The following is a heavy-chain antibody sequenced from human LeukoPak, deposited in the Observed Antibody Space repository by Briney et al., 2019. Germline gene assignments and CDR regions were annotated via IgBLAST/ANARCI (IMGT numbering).Heavy chain of an antibody. D-gene: IGHD2/OR15-2a*01. CDR2: IKEDGSLK. CDR1: GFTFSTYW. V-gene: IGHV3-7*01. CDR3: ARDYFKDY. J-gene: IGHJ4*02. Sequence: GGSLRLSCATSGFTFSTYWMTWVRQAPGKGLEWVANIKEDGSLKYYVDSVKGRFTISRDNAKNSLYLQMSSLRAEDTAMYYCARDYFKDYWGQGTLVTVSS.